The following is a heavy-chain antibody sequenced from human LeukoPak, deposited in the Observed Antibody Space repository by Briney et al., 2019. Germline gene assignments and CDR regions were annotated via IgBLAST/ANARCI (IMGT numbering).Heavy chain of an antibody. V-gene: IGHV3-7*01. CDR3: EKDGYSSSWYGWFDP. CDR1: GFTFSNYW. D-gene: IGHD6-13*01. Sequence: GGSLRLSCAASGFTFSNYWMNWVRQAPGKGLEWVANIKQDGGEKSYVDSVKGRFTISRDNAKNSLHLQMNSLRAEDTAVYYCEKDGYSSSWYGWFDPWGQGTLVTVSS. CDR2: IKQDGGEK. J-gene: IGHJ5*02.